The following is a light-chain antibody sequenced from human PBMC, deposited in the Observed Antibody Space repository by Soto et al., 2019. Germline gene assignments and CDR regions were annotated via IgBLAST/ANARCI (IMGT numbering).Light chain of an antibody. V-gene: IGKV4-1*01. Sequence: DIVMTQSPDSLAVSLGERVTINCKSSQNVLYSSNNKDYLAWYQQKPGQPPKLLIYWASTRESGVPDRFSGSGSGTDFTLTISSLQAEDVAVYYCQQYYTTPTFGQGTKVEIK. CDR1: QNVLYSSNNKDY. J-gene: IGKJ1*01. CDR3: QQYYTTPT. CDR2: WAS.